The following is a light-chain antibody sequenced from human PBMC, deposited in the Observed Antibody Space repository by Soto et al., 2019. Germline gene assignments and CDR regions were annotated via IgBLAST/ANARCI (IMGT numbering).Light chain of an antibody. V-gene: IGKV1-8*01. CDR3: QQYCSYLLT. CDR1: QSISSY. CDR2: AAS. Sequence: AIRMTQSPSSLSASTGDRVTITCRASQSISSYLAWYQQKPGKAPKLLIYAASTLQSGVPSRFSGSGSGTDFTLTISCLQSEDFATYYCQQYCSYLLTFGGGTKVEIK. J-gene: IGKJ4*01.